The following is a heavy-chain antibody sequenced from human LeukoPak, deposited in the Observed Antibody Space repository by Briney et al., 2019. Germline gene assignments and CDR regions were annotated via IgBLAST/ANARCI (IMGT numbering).Heavy chain of an antibody. V-gene: IGHV3-9*03. CDR3: AKGGVVVVPAAEVDYFDY. CDR2: ISWNSGSI. Sequence: GGSLRLSCAASGFTFDDYAMHWVRQAPGKGLEWVSGISWNSGSIGYADSVKARFTISRDNAKNSLYLQMNSLRAEDMALYYCAKGGVVVVPAAEVDYFDYWGQGTLVTVSS. D-gene: IGHD2-2*01. J-gene: IGHJ4*02. CDR1: GFTFDDYA.